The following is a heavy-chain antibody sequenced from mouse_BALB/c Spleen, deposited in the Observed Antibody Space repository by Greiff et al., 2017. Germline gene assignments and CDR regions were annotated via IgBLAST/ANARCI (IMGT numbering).Heavy chain of an antibody. J-gene: IGHJ1*01. D-gene: IGHD2-3*01. CDR2: ISSGGSYT. CDR3: ARRRDGYYFDV. Sequence: EVKVVESGGDLVKPGGSLKLSCAASGFTFSSYGMSWVRQTPDKRLEWVATISSGGSYTYYPDSVKGRFTISRDNAKNTLYLQMSSLKSEDTAMYYCARRRDGYYFDVWGAGTTVTVSS. CDR1: GFTFSSYG. V-gene: IGHV5-6*02.